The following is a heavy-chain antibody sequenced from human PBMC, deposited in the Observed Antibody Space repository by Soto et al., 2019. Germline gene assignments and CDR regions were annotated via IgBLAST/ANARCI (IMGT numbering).Heavy chain of an antibody. CDR2: ISYDGSNK. CDR1: GFTFSSYA. CDR3: ARDVRYSGSYCFDY. V-gene: IGHV3-30-3*01. Sequence: PGGSLRLSCAASGFTFSSYAMHWVRQAPGKGLEWVAVISYDGSNKYYADSVKGRFTISRDNSKNTLYLQMNSLRAEDTAVYYCARDVRYSGSYCFDYWGQGTLVTVSS. D-gene: IGHD1-26*01. J-gene: IGHJ4*02.